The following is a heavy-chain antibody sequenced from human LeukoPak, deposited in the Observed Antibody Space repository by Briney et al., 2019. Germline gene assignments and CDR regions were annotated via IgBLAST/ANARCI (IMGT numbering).Heavy chain of an antibody. Sequence: GGSLRLSCAASGFTFSSYWMHWVRQAPGKGLVWVSHINSDGSSTNYADSVKGRFTISRDNAKNTLYLQMNSLRAEDTAVYYCARLGSYADFDYWGQGTLVTVSS. D-gene: IGHD1-26*01. J-gene: IGHJ4*02. CDR1: GFTFSSYW. CDR2: INSDGSST. CDR3: ARLGSYADFDY. V-gene: IGHV3-74*01.